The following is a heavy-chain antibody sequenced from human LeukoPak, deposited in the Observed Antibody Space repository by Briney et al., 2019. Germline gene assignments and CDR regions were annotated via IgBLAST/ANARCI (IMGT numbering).Heavy chain of an antibody. V-gene: IGHV4-38-2*01. D-gene: IGHD3-3*01. CDR1: GYSISSGYY. J-gene: IGHJ3*02. CDR3: ARHRDYDFWSGNYTGAFDI. Sequence: PSETLSLTCAVSGYSISSGYYWGWIRQPPGKGLEWIGSIYHSGSTYYNPSLKSRVTISVDTSKNQFSLKLSSVTAADTAVYYCARHRDYDFWSGNYTGAFDIWGQGTMVTVSS. CDR2: IYHSGST.